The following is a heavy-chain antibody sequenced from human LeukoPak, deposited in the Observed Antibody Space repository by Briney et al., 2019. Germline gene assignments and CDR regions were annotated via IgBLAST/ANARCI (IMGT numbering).Heavy chain of an antibody. D-gene: IGHD3-10*01. V-gene: IGHV1-24*01. CDR2: FDPKDGDT. CDR1: GYTLTELS. CDR3: ARDLKSSGSYTPAFDP. J-gene: IGHJ5*02. Sequence: GASVKVSCKVSGYTLTELSVHWVRQAPGKGLEWMGNFDPKDGDTIYAQKFQGRVTITADESTSTAYMELSSLRSEDTAVYYCARDLKSSGSYTPAFDPWGQGTLVTVSS.